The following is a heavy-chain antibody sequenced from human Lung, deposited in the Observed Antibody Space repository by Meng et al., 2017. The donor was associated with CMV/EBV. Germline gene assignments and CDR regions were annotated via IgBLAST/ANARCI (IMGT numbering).Heavy chain of an antibody. CDR3: AREGGGTLEDYCGGDCFFDS. V-gene: IGHV4-59*01. D-gene: IGHD2-21*01. Sequence: SETLSLXCTVSGGSISPYYWSWIRQPPGKGLEWIGYIHYSGSTDYNPSLKSRVTISLDTSKNQFSLKLNSVAAADTAVYYCAREGGGTLEDYCGGDCFFDSWGQGXLVTFSS. CDR1: GGSISPYY. CDR2: IHYSGST. J-gene: IGHJ4*02.